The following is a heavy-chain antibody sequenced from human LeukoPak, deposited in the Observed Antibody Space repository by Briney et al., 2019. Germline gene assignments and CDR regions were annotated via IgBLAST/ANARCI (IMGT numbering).Heavy chain of an antibody. J-gene: IGHJ5*02. Sequence: SETLSLTCTVSGGSISSYYWSWIRQPPGKGLEWIGYIYYSGSTNYNPSLKSRVTISVDTSKNQFSLKLSSVTAADTAVYYCAREGSTYYDFWSGYYSDNWFDPWGQGTLVTVSS. V-gene: IGHV4-59*01. CDR3: AREGSTYYDFWSGYYSDNWFDP. D-gene: IGHD3-3*01. CDR2: IYYSGST. CDR1: GGSISSYY.